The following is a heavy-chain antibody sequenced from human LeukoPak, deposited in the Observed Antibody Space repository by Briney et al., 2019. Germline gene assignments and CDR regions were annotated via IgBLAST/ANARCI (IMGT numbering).Heavy chain of an antibody. D-gene: IGHD3-9*01. V-gene: IGHV4-38-2*02. Sequence: SETLSLTCTVSRYSISSAYYWGWIRQPPGKGLEWIGSIFHSGYTYYNPSLKSRVTISVDTSKNQFSLKLSSVTAADTAVYYCARVVRYFDWSRRDYYMDVWGKGTTVTISS. J-gene: IGHJ6*03. CDR3: ARVVRYFDWSRRDYYMDV. CDR2: IFHSGYT. CDR1: RYSISSAYY.